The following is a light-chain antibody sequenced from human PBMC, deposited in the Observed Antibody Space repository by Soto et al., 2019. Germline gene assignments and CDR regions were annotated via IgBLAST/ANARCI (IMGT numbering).Light chain of an antibody. V-gene: IGLV4-69*01. CDR1: SGHSSYA. J-gene: IGLJ1*01. CDR2: LNSDGSH. CDR3: QTWGTGIPYV. Sequence: QLVLTQSPSASASLGASVKLTCTLSSGHSSYAIAWHQQRPEKGPRYLMKLNSDGSHNKGDGIPDRFSGSSSGAERYLTISNLQSEDEADYFCQTWGTGIPYVFGTGTKLTVL.